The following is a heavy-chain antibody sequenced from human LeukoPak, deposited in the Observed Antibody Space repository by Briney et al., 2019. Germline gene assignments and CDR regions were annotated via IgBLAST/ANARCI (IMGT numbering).Heavy chain of an antibody. J-gene: IGHJ4*02. CDR2: IYGDGTT. CDR3: ARGYGSGSPTNFDY. V-gene: IGHV3-66*01. Sequence: GGSLRLSRAASGFTVSSNYMSWVRQAPGKGLEWVSVIYGDGTTYYADSVKGRFTISRDNSKNTLYLQMNSLRAEDTAVYYCARGYGSGSPTNFDYWGQGTLVTVSS. CDR1: GFTVSSNY. D-gene: IGHD3-10*01.